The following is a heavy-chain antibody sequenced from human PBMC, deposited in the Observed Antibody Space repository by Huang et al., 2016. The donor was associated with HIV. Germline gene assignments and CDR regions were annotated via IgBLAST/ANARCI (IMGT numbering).Heavy chain of an antibody. Sequence: LQLQESGPGLVKSSETLSLICTVSGGSISSSSDYWGWIRQPPGKGPEWIGSIYYSGNTDYNPPLKSRVTISVDTSKNQFSLKVNSVTAADTAVYYCARHGRVAGHYYNNMDVWGRGTTVTVSS. CDR1: GGSISSSSDY. CDR2: IYYSGNT. D-gene: IGHD6-19*01. V-gene: IGHV4-39*01. J-gene: IGHJ6*02. CDR3: ARHGRVAGHYYNNMDV.